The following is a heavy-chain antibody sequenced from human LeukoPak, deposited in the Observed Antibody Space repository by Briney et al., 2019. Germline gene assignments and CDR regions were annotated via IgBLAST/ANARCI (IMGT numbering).Heavy chain of an antibody. Sequence: SQTLSLTCTVSGGSISSGDYYWTWIRQPPGKGLEWIGYIYYGGSTYYNPSLKSRITISVDTSKDQFSLKLSSVTAADTAVYYCARDTRGDYYFDYWGQGTLVTVSS. V-gene: IGHV4-30-4*01. CDR3: ARDTRGDYYFDY. D-gene: IGHD4-17*01. J-gene: IGHJ4*02. CDR1: GGSISSGDYY. CDR2: IYYGGST.